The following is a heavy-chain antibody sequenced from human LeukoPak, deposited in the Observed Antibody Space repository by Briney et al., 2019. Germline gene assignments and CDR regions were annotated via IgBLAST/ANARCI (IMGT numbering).Heavy chain of an antibody. CDR2: IYPGDSDS. D-gene: IGHD3-10*01. CDR1: GYSFTSYW. J-gene: IGHJ5*02. CDR3: ARPYYGSGSSLGWFDP. Sequence: GESLKISCKGSGYSFTSYWISWVRQMPGKGREWMGIIYPGDSDSIYNPSFQGQVTNSADKSISTAYLQWSSLKSSDTAMYYCARPYYGSGSSLGWFDPWGQGTLVTVSS. V-gene: IGHV5-51*01.